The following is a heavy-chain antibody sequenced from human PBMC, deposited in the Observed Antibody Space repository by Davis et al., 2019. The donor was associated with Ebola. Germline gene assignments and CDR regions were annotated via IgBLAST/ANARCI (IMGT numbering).Heavy chain of an antibody. CDR1: GDSMSSYY. Sequence: GSLRLSCTVSGDSMSSYYWGWIRQPPGKGLEWIGNIYYGEGTYYNPSLKSRVTISVDTSKNQLSLKLNSVTAADTAVYYCATSNSIVVPAALTYYFDFWGQGTLVTVSS. CDR2: IYYGEGT. V-gene: IGHV4-59*04. D-gene: IGHD2-2*01. CDR3: ATSNSIVVPAALTYYFDF. J-gene: IGHJ4*02.